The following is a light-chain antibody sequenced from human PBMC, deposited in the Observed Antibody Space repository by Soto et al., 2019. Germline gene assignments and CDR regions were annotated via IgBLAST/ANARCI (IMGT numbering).Light chain of an antibody. CDR1: QDIGTW. CDR2: GAT. Sequence: DVQMTQSPSSVSASVGDRVTVTCRASQDIGTWLVWYQQKPGKAPTLLISGATNLQSGVPSRFSGGGSGTDFTLTISSLQPEDVATYYCQQANSCPTFGRGTRLDIK. V-gene: IGKV1-12*01. J-gene: IGKJ5*01. CDR3: QQANSCPT.